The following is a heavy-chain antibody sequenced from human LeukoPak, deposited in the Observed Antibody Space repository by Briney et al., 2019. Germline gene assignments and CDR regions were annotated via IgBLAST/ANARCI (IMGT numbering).Heavy chain of an antibody. J-gene: IGHJ4*02. CDR2: ISGSGGST. CDR3: AKDSSGYYYVRGEDYFDY. D-gene: IGHD3-22*01. Sequence: PGGSLRLSCAASGFTFSSYAMSWVRQAPGKGLEWVSAISGSGGSTYYADSVKGRFTISRATSKNSLYLQMNSLRAEDTAVYYCAKDSSGYYYVRGEDYFDYWGQGTLVTVSS. CDR1: GFTFSSYA. V-gene: IGHV3-23*01.